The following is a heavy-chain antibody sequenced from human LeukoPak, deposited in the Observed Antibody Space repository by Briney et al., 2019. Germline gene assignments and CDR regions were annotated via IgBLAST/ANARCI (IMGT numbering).Heavy chain of an antibody. CDR3: ARDSGRYSGYDLISTPAY. D-gene: IGHD5-12*01. Sequence: SVKVSCKASGGTFSSYAVSWVRRAPGQGLEWMGGIIPIFGTANYAQKFQGRVTITADESTSTAYMELSSLRSEDTAVYYCARDSGRYSGYDLISTPAYWGQGTLVTVSS. J-gene: IGHJ4*02. CDR2: IIPIFGTA. CDR1: GGTFSSYA. V-gene: IGHV1-69*01.